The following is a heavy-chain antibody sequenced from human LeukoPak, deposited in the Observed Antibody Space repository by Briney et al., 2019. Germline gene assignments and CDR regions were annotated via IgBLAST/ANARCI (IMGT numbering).Heavy chain of an antibody. J-gene: IGHJ4*02. CDR2: ISGSGGST. D-gene: IGHD5-12*01. V-gene: IGHV3-23*01. Sequence: PGGSLRPSCAASGFTFSNYAVSWVRQAPGKGLEWVSAISGSGGSTYYADSVKGRFTISRDNSKNTLYLQMNSLRAEDTAVYYCARGPSGYHNTGGQGTLVTVSS. CDR1: GFTFSNYA. CDR3: ARGPSGYHNT.